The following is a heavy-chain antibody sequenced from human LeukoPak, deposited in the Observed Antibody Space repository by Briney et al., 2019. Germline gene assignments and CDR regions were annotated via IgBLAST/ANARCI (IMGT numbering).Heavy chain of an antibody. CDR1: GFTFSSYW. J-gene: IGHJ3*02. D-gene: IGHD3-3*01. CDR3: AREADFWSGYYCAFDI. CDR2: INTEGSST. Sequence: PGGSLRLSCAASGFTFSSYWMHWVRQAPGKGLVWVPRINTEGSSTSYADSVKGRFTISRDNAKNTLYLQMNSLRAEDTAVYYCAREADFWSGYYCAFDIWGQGTMVTVSS. V-gene: IGHV3-74*01.